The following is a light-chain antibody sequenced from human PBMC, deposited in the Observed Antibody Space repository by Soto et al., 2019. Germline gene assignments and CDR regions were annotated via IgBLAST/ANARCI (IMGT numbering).Light chain of an antibody. CDR3: CSYAGSSTPSYV. J-gene: IGLJ1*01. CDR1: SSDVGSYNL. V-gene: IGLV2-23*01. CDR2: EGS. Sequence: QSALTQPASVSGSPGQSITISCTGTSSDVGSYNLVSWYQHHPGKAPKLIIYEGSKRPSGISNRFSGSKSVNTASLTISGLQAEDEADYYCCSYAGSSTPSYVFGSGTKVTVL.